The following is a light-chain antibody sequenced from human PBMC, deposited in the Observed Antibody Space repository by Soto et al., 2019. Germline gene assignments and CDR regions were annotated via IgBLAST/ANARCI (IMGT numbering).Light chain of an antibody. CDR2: DGS. J-gene: IGKJ2*01. CDR3: QQYRSDFYT. V-gene: IGKV1-5*01. CDR1: QSIGSY. Sequence: DIQMTQSPSTLSASVGDRVTITCRASQSIGSYLAWYQQKVGKAPKLLIYDGSHLESGVPSRFSGSGSGTELTLTISPLQPDDSATYYFQQYRSDFYTFGQGTKVEMK.